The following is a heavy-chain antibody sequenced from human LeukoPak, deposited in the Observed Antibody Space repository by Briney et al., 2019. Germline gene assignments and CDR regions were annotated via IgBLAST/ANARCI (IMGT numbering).Heavy chain of an antibody. J-gene: IGHJ6*02. Sequence: GGSLRLSCAASGFTFSSYEMNWVRQAPGKGLEWVSYISSSGSTIYYADSVKGRFTISRDNSKNTLYLQMNSLRAEDTAVYYCASYGSGESYGMDVWGQGTTVTVSS. CDR1: GFTFSSYE. V-gene: IGHV3-48*03. CDR3: ASYGSGESYGMDV. D-gene: IGHD3-10*01. CDR2: ISSSGSTI.